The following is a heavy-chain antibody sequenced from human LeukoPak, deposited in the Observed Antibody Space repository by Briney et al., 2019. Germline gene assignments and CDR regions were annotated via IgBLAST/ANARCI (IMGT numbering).Heavy chain of an antibody. V-gene: IGHV4-4*09. CDR3: ARSVSSYYFDY. CDR2: IYTSGST. Sequence: SETLSLTCTVSGGSISSHYWSWIRQPPGKGLEWIGYIYTSGSTNYNPSPKSRVTISVDTSKNQFSLKLSSVTAADTAVYYCARSVSSYYFDYWGQGTLVTVSS. J-gene: IGHJ4*02. D-gene: IGHD2-2*01. CDR1: GGSISSHY.